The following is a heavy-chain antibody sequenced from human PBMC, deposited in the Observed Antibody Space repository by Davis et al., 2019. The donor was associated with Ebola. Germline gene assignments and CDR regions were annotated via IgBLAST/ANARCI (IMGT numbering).Heavy chain of an antibody. J-gene: IGHJ6*02. CDR1: GFTFGNYA. Sequence: GESLKISCTASGFTFGNYAMSWFRQAPGKGLEWVAVISNDGSTEHYGDSAKGRPTISRDNSKNTLYLQMNSLRTEDTAVYYCAQSIEMSPRGVYYYGMDVWGQGTTVTVSS. V-gene: IGHV3-30*04. CDR2: ISNDGSTE. D-gene: IGHD5-24*01. CDR3: AQSIEMSPRGVYYYGMDV.